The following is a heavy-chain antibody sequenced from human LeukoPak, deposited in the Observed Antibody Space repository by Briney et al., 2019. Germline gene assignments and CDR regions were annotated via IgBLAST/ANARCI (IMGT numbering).Heavy chain of an antibody. CDR2: ISYDGSNK. CDR1: GFTFRSYA. D-gene: IGHD1-20*01. V-gene: IGHV3-30-3*01. CDR3: ARDNWNYLDY. J-gene: IGHJ4*02. Sequence: GRSLRLSCAASGFTFRSYAMHWVRQAPGKGLEGVAVISYDGSNKYYADSVKGRFTISRDNSKNTLYLQMNSLRAEDTAVYYCARDNWNYLDYWGQGTLVTVSS.